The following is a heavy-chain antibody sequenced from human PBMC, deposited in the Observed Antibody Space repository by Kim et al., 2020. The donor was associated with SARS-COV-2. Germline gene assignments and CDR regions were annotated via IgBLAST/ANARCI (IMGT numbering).Heavy chain of an antibody. D-gene: IGHD6-19*01. CDR2: IWYDGSNK. J-gene: IGHJ4*02. CDR1: VFTFSSYG. CDR3: AREGYSSGWYYFDY. Sequence: GGSLRLSCAASVFTFSSYGMHWVRQAPGKGQEWVAGIWYDGSNKYYADSVKGRFTISRDNSKNTLYLQMNSLRAEDTAVYYCAREGYSSGWYYFDYWGQGTLVTVSS. V-gene: IGHV3-33*01.